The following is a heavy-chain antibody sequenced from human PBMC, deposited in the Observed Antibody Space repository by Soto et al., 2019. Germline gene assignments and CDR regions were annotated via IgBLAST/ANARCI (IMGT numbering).Heavy chain of an antibody. CDR3: ARSPMGYDSSGYAYYFDY. D-gene: IGHD3-22*01. CDR1: GYTFTSYA. Sequence: GASVKVSCKASGYTFTSYAMHWVRQAPGQRLEWVGWINAGNGNTKYSQKFQGRVTITRDTSASTAYMELSSLRSEDTAVYYCARSPMGYDSSGYAYYFDYWGQGTLVTVSS. J-gene: IGHJ4*02. V-gene: IGHV1-3*01. CDR2: INAGNGNT.